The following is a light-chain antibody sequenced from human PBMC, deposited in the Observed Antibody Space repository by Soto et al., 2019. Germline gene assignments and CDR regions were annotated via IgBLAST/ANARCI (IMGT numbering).Light chain of an antibody. CDR3: QSYYSSLSGLEV. CDR2: GNN. CDR1: SASIGAGYD. V-gene: IGLV1-40*01. J-gene: IGLJ3*02. Sequence: QSVLTQPPSVSGAPGQRVTISCTGNSASIGAGYDVHWYQQLPGTAPRLLIYGNNNRPSGVPDRXXXXXXGTSASLAITGLQAEDGADYYCQSYYSSLSGLEVFGGGTQLTVL.